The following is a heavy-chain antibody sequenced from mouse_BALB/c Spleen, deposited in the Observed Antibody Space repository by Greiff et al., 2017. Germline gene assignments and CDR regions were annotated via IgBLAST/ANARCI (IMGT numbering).Heavy chain of an antibody. D-gene: IGHD2-10*02. Sequence: EVMLVESGGGLVQPGGSLKLSCAASGFTFSSYTMSWVRQTPEKRLEWVAYISNGGGSTYYPDTVKGRFTISRDNAKNTLYLQMSSLKSEDTAMYYCARHSSYGNYYLDYWGQGTTLTVSS. CDR2: ISNGGGST. CDR1: GFTFSSYT. CDR3: ARHSSYGNYYLDY. V-gene: IGHV5-12-2*01. J-gene: IGHJ2*01.